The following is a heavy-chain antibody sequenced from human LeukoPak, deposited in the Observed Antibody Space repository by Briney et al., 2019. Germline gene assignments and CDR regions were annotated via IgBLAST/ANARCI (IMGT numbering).Heavy chain of an antibody. D-gene: IGHD6-19*01. CDR1: GFTFSNYW. CDR2: ISTDGSST. CDR3: AKVFGIAVAATWFDY. V-gene: IGHV3-74*01. J-gene: IGHJ4*02. Sequence: PGGSLRLSCAASGFTFSNYWMHWVRQAPGEGLVWVSRISTDGSSTTYADSVKGRFTISRDNAKNTLYLQMNSLRAEDTAIYYCAKVFGIAVAATWFDYWGQGTLVTVSS.